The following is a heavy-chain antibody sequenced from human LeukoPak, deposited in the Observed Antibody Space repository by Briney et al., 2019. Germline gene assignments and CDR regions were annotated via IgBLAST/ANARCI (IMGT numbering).Heavy chain of an antibody. J-gene: IGHJ5*02. V-gene: IGHV4-30-2*01. Sequence: SQTLSLTCAVSGGSISSGGYSWSWIRQPPGKGLEWIGYIYHSGSTYYNPSLKSRVTISVDRSKNQFSLKLSSVTAADTAVYYCARDNKRGSGSWFDPWGQGTLVTVSS. CDR3: ARDNKRGSGSWFDP. D-gene: IGHD3-10*01. CDR1: GGSISSGGYS. CDR2: IYHSGST.